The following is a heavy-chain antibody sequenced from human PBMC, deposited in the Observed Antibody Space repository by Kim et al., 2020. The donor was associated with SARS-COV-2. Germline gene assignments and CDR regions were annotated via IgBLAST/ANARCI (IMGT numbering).Heavy chain of an antibody. Sequence: SETLSRTCTVSGGSMRNYYWNWIRQAPGKGLEWIGYVYYTGSTNYNPSLKTRVTISVDMSKNRFSLRLTSVTAADTAIYYCARDLRDGYNSNYFDSWGQG. D-gene: IGHD1-1*01. CDR1: GGSMRNYY. CDR2: VYYTGST. V-gene: IGHV4-59*12. J-gene: IGHJ4*02. CDR3: ARDLRDGYNSNYFDS.